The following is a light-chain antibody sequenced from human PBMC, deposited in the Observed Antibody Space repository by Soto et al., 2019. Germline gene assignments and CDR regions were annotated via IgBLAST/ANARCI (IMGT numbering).Light chain of an antibody. CDR1: QGISSW. J-gene: IGKJ4*01. V-gene: IGKV1-12*01. CDR2: AAS. Sequence: DLQINKSPSYVSASCGDRVTITCRASQGISSWLAWYQQKPVKAPKLLIYAASSLQSGVPSRFSGSGSGTDFTLTISSLQPEHFATYYCQQANSFPLTFGRGTKVDIK. CDR3: QQANSFPLT.